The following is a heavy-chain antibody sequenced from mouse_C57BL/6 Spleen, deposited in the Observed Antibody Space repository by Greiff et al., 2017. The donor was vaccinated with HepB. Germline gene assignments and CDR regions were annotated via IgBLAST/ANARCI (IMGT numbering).Heavy chain of an antibody. J-gene: IGHJ2*01. V-gene: IGHV5-6*01. CDR3: ARLVGLSGTNYFDY. D-gene: IGHD3-1*01. CDR2: ISSGGSYT. CDR1: GFTFSSYG. Sequence: EVKLMESGGDLVKPGGSLKLSCAASGFTFSSYGMSWVRQTPDKRLEWVATISSGGSYTYYPDSVKGRFTISRDNAKNTLYLQMSSLKSEETAMYYCARLVGLSGTNYFDYWGQGTTLTVSS.